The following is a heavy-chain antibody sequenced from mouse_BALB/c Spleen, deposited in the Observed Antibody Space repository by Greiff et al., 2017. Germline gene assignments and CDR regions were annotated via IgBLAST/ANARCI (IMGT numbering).Heavy chain of an antibody. CDR3: ANSYRSYFDD. CDR2: IVPGSGST. V-gene: IGHV1-9*01. J-gene: IGHJ2*01. Sequence: VQLQQSGAELVKPGASVKISCKATGYTFSSYWIEWVKQRPGHGLEWIGEIVPGSGSTNYNEKFKGKATFTADTSSNTAYMHLSSLTSADSAVYSCANSYRSYFDDWGQGTTLTVSS. D-gene: IGHD6-5*01. CDR1: GYTFSSYW.